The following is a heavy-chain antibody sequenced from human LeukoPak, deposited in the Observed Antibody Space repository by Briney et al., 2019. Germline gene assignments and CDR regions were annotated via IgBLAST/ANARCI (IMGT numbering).Heavy chain of an antibody. CDR2: IYYSGST. V-gene: IGHV4-59*01. Sequence: SETLSLTCTVSGGSISSYYWSWIRQPPGKGLEWIGYIYYSGSTNYNPSLKSRVTISVDTSKNQFSLKLSSVTAADTAVYYCARDAGRYRSGGSCYSRDYFDYRGQGTLVTVSS. CDR1: GGSISSYY. CDR3: ARDAGRYRSGGSCYSRDYFDY. D-gene: IGHD2-15*01. J-gene: IGHJ4*02.